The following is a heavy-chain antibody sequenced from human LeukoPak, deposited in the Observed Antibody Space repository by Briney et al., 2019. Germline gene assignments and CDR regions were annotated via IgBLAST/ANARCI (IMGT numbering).Heavy chain of an antibody. CDR1: GGSIGSYH. Sequence: SETLSLTCSVSGGSIGSYHWSWIRQPPGKGLEWIGYIHYTWNTKYNPSLKSRVYISLDRSNKQFSLRLSSVTAADTAVYYCARVESKGGMDVWGQGTTVIVSS. CDR2: IHYTWNT. V-gene: IGHV4-59*01. D-gene: IGHD3-3*01. J-gene: IGHJ6*02. CDR3: ARVESKGGMDV.